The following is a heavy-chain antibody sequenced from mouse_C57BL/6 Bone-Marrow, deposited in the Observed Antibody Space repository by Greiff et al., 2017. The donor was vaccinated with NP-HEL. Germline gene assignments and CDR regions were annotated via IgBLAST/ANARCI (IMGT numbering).Heavy chain of an antibody. CDR2: IWSGGST. Sequence: VQGVESGPGLVQPSQSLSITCTVSGFSLTSYGVHWVRQSPGKGLEWLGVIWSGGSTDYNAAFISRLSISKDNSKSQVFFKMNSLQADDTAIYYCARNEGRGDYYAMDYWGQGTSVTVSS. V-gene: IGHV2-2*01. D-gene: IGHD1-1*01. J-gene: IGHJ4*01. CDR3: ARNEGRGDYYAMDY. CDR1: GFSLTSYG.